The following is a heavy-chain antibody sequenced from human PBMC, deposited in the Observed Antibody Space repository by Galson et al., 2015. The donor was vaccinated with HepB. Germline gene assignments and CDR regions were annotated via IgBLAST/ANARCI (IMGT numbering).Heavy chain of an antibody. CDR2: IIPILGIA. CDR3: ARTRIAAAGPQRVGLHWFDP. V-gene: IGHV1-69*02. Sequence: SVKVSCKASGGTFSSYTISWVRQAPGQGLEWMGRIIPILGIANYAQKFQGRVTITADKSTSTAYMELSSLRSEDTAVYYCARTRIAAAGPQRVGLHWFDPWGQGTLVTVSS. J-gene: IGHJ5*02. CDR1: GGTFSSYT. D-gene: IGHD6-13*01.